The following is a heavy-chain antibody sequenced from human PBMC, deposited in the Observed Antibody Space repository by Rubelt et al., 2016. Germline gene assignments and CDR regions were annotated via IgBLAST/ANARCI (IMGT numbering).Heavy chain of an antibody. CDR3: ARDPLPVRGVIMTPTH. CDR2: INPRGGST. J-gene: IGHJ4*02. CDR1: GYTFTSYY. D-gene: IGHD3-10*01. V-gene: IGHV1-46*04. Sequence: QVQLVQSGAEVKKPGASVKVSCKASGYTFTSYYMHWVRQAPGQGLEWMGIINPRGGSTSYAQTLQGRVTMTTDTSTSTAYMELRSLRSDDTAVYYCARDPLPVRGVIMTPTHWGQGTLVTVSS.